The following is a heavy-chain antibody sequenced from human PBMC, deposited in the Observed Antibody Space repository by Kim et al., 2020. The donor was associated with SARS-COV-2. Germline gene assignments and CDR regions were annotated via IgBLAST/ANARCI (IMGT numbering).Heavy chain of an antibody. CDR1: GFTFSSYS. Sequence: GGSLRLSCAASGFTFSSYSMNWVRQAPGKGLEWVSSISSSSSYIYYADSVKGRFTISRDNAKNSLYLQMNSLRAEDTAVYYCARDLNGGSYWGTISGGQGTLVTVSS. J-gene: IGHJ4*02. CDR3: ARDLNGGSYWGTIS. CDR2: ISSSSSYI. D-gene: IGHD1-26*01. V-gene: IGHV3-21*01.